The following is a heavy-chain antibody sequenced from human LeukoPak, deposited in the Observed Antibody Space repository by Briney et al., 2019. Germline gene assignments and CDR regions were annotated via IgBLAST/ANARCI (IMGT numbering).Heavy chain of an antibody. CDR3: AREGVTKYYFDY. D-gene: IGHD4-11*01. J-gene: IGHJ4*02. Sequence: SVKVSCKTSGGTFSTSAISWVRRAPGQGLEWMGGIIPIFGTGNYAQKFQGRVTITADEFTSTAYMELSSLTSEDTAVYYCAREGVTKYYFDYWGQGTLVTVSS. CDR1: GGTFSTSA. V-gene: IGHV1-69*13. CDR2: IIPIFGTG.